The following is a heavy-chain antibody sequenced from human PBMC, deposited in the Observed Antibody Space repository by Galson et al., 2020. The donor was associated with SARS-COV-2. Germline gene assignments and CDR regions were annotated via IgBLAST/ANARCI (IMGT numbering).Heavy chain of an antibody. Sequence: SETLSLTCSVSGGSIKSRSYYWGWIRQPPGKGLEWIASVLSTGSTAYNPSLKSRVTISVDTSKNQLSLRVTCVTAADAAVYYCARRGDTVAWFYWGHGALVTVSS. J-gene: IGHJ4*01. CDR2: VLSTGST. V-gene: IGHV4-39*01. D-gene: IGHD3-3*01. CDR3: ARRGDTVAWFY. CDR1: GGSIKSRSYY.